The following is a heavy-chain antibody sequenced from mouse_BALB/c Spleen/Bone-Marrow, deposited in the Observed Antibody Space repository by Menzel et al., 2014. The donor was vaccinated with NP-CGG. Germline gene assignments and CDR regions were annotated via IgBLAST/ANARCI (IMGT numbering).Heavy chain of an antibody. CDR2: IRNKANGYTT. CDR3: ARSLYPRAMDY. J-gene: IGHJ4*01. CDR1: GFTFTDYY. V-gene: IGHV7-3*02. Sequence: EVKLVESGGGLVQPGGSLILSCATSGFTFTDYYMSWVRPPPGKALEWLGFIRNKANGYTTEYSASVKGRFTISRDNSQSILYLQMNTLRAEDSATYYCARSLYPRAMDYWGQGTSVTVSS. D-gene: IGHD2-1*01.